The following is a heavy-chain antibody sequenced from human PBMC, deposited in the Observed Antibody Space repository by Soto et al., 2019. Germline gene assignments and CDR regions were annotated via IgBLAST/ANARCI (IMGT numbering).Heavy chain of an antibody. CDR1: GITFSLFA. Sequence: QVQLVESGGGVVQPGRSLSLSCTASGITFSLFAMLWVRQAPGKGLEWVAVVSKDGINKYYADSVKGRFTISRDKPENTLYLQMNNLRTDDTAVYYCVRDIWSELWVDAFDIWGQGTMVTVSS. CDR3: VRDIWSELWVDAFDI. V-gene: IGHV3-30*04. D-gene: IGHD3-10*01. CDR2: VSKDGINK. J-gene: IGHJ3*02.